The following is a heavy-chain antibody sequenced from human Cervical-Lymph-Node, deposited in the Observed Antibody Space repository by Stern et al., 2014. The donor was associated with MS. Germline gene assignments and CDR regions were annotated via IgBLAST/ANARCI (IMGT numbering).Heavy chain of an antibody. CDR3: ARADTSPAYYYYGMDV. J-gene: IGHJ6*02. CDR2: LNVGIGHT. Sequence: QVQLVQSGADVEKPGASVKVSCKASGFTFTSSVIHWVRQAPGQRPEWKGRLNVGIGHTKYLQTFQGRANITRDPSASTVYLELSSLRSEDTAVYYCARADTSPAYYYYGMDVWGQGTTVTVSS. V-gene: IGHV1-3*01. CDR1: GFTFTSSV.